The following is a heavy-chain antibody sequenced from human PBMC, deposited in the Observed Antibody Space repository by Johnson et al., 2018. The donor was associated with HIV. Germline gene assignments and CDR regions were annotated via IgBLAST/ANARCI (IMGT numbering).Heavy chain of an antibody. V-gene: IGHV3-9*01. CDR1: GFTFDDYA. Sequence: EVQLLESGGGLVQPGRSLRLSCAASGFTFDDYAMHWVRQAPGKGLEWVSGISWNSGSIGYADSVKGRFTISRDNAKNSLYLQMNSLRAEDTALYYCAKGSSYSSFYDAFDIWGQGTMVTVSS. D-gene: IGHD6-6*01. CDR3: AKGSSYSSFYDAFDI. CDR2: ISWNSGSI. J-gene: IGHJ3*02.